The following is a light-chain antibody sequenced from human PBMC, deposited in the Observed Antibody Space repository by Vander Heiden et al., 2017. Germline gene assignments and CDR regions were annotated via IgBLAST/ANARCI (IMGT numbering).Light chain of an antibody. J-gene: IGKJ1*01. CDR3: QQDYSYPRT. V-gene: IGKV1-6*01. CDR1: QGIRND. Sequence: AIQMTPSPSSLSASVGDRAIITCRATQGIRNDLGWYQQRPGKAPKLLIYAASSLQTGVPVRFSGSGSGTDFTLTISSLQAEDVATYYCQQDYSYPRTFGQGTKVEIK. CDR2: AAS.